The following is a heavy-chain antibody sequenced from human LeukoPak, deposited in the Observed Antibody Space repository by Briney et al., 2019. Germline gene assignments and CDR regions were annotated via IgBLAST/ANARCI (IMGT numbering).Heavy chain of an antibody. CDR2: IVHSGNT. CDR1: GGSFSGYY. D-gene: IGHD6-13*01. J-gene: IGHJ3*02. Sequence: SETLSLSCALYGGSFSGYYWSWIRQPPGKGLEWIGEIVHSGNTKYNPSLKSRVTILVDTSKNQFSLNLTSVTAADTAVYYCARFGSSTWYKGAFDIWGQGTMVTVAS. CDR3: ARFGSSTWYKGAFDI. V-gene: IGHV4-34*12.